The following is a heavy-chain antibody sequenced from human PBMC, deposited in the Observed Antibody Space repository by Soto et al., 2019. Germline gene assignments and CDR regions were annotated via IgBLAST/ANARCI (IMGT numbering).Heavy chain of an antibody. CDR3: ARVIDPIIVVVTTGFDY. V-gene: IGHV1-18*01. CDR1: GYSFTGYG. CDR2: ISAYNGNT. D-gene: IGHD2-21*02. J-gene: IGHJ4*02. Sequence: ASVKVSCKASGYSFTGYGSSWVRQAPGQGLEWMGWISAYNGNTNYAQKLQGRVTMTTDTSTSTAYMELRSLRSDDTAVYYCARVIDPIIVVVTTGFDYWGQGTLVTVSS.